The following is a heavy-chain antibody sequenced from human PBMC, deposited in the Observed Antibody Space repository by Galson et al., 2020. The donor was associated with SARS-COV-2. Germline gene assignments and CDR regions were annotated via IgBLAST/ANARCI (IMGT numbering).Heavy chain of an antibody. J-gene: IGHJ2*01. D-gene: IGHD2-2*01. V-gene: IGHV3-21*01. Sequence: GGSLRLSCAASGFIFSTYGINWVRQAPGKGLEWVSYISSSSGYIYYANSVKGRFTISRDDAKNSLYLQMNSLRAEDTAVYYCARRDEEIVVVPRQAYWYFDLWGRGTLVTVSA. CDR2: ISSSSGYI. CDR1: GFIFSTYG. CDR3: ARRDEEIVVVPRQAYWYFDL.